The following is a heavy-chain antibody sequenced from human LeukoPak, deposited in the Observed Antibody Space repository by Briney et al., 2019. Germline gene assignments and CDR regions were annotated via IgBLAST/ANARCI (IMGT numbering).Heavy chain of an antibody. V-gene: IGHV1-2*02. J-gene: IGHJ3*02. CDR1: GYTFTCYY. CDR3: AGYSGSYLVLGTFDI. D-gene: IGHD1-26*01. CDR2: INPNSGGT. Sequence: ASVAVSCKASGYTFTCYYFHWVRQAPGQGLEWMGWINPNSGGTNYPQKFQGRVTMTRDTSISTAYMELSRLRSDDTAVYYCAGYSGSYLVLGTFDIWGQGTMVTVSS.